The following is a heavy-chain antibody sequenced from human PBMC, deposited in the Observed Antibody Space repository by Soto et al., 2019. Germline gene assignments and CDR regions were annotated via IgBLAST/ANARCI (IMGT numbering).Heavy chain of an antibody. CDR3: ARHSLALRKNNWFDP. Sequence: SETLSLTCSVSGDSIISSDFYWGWVRQPPGKGLEWIGSIFYLGSSYYNPSLKSRVTMSVDTSKNQFSLRLRSVTAADTALYFCARHSLALRKNNWFDPWGKGIMVTVSS. D-gene: IGHD3-3*02. CDR2: IFYLGSS. CDR1: GDSIISSDFY. J-gene: IGHJ5*02. V-gene: IGHV4-39*01.